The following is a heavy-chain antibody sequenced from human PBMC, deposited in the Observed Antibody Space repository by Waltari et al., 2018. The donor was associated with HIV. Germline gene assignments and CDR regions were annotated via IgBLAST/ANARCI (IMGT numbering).Heavy chain of an antibody. J-gene: IGHJ4*02. Sequence: QVQLVRSGAEVKKPRASVKDSCTASGYTFTSHGVSWVRQAPGQGLEWMGWISAYNGNTNYAQKLQGRVTMTTDTSTSTAYMELRSLRSDDTAVYYCARDDSVDSNYDYWGQGTLVTVSS. CDR2: ISAYNGNT. V-gene: IGHV1-18*01. D-gene: IGHD4-4*01. CDR3: ARDDSVDSNYDY. CDR1: GYTFTSHG.